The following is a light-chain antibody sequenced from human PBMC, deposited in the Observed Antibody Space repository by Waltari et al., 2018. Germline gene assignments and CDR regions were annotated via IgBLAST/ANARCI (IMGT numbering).Light chain of an antibody. CDR2: DNT. CDR1: SSNTGSNY. V-gene: IGLV1-51*01. J-gene: IGLJ2*01. CDR3: GTWDSSLGMI. Sequence: QSVLTQPPSVSAAPGQNVTICCSGSSSNTGSNYVSWYQQVPGTAPKTLIYDNTRRRSGGPDRFSASKSGTSATLDIAGLQTGDEAAYYCGTWDSSLGMIFGGGTQVTVL.